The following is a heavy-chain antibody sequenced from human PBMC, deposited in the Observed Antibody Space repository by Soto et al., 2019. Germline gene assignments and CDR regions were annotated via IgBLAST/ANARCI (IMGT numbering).Heavy chain of an antibody. CDR3: ARDYDYVWGSYRRYYYYGMDV. CDR2: IYYSGST. CDR1: GGSISSSSYY. V-gene: IGHV4-39*02. J-gene: IGHJ6*02. Sequence: SETLSLTCTVSGGSISSSSYYWGWIRQPPGKGLERIGSIYYSGSTYYNPSLKSRVTISVDTSKNQFSLKLSSVTAADTAVYYCARDYDYVWGSYRRYYYYGMDVWGQGTTVTVS. D-gene: IGHD3-16*02.